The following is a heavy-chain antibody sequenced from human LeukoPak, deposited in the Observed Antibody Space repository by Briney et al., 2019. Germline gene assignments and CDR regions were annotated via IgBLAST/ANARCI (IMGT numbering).Heavy chain of an antibody. CDR2: LHASGTL. Sequence: SETLSRTCTVSGGSISSDYWSWIRQPAGKGLEWIGRLHASGTLNYNASLKSRLTMSVDTSKNQLSLKLSSVTAADTAVYYCARDFSYGYFDCWGQGSLVTVSS. CDR1: GGSISSDY. V-gene: IGHV4-4*07. J-gene: IGHJ4*02. CDR3: ARDFSYGYFDC. D-gene: IGHD3-16*01.